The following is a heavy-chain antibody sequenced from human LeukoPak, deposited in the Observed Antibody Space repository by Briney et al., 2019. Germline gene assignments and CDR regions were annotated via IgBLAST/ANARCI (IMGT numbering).Heavy chain of an antibody. D-gene: IGHD6-19*01. CDR3: ARRQGGAVAGSFDY. CDR1: GGSFSGYY. J-gene: IGHJ4*02. CDR2: INHSGST. Sequence: SETLSLTCAVYGGSFSGYYWSWIRQPPGKGLEWIGEINHSGSTYYNPSLKSRVTISVDTSKNQFSLKLSSVTAAGTAVYYCARRQGGAVAGSFDYWGQGTLVTVSS. V-gene: IGHV4-34*01.